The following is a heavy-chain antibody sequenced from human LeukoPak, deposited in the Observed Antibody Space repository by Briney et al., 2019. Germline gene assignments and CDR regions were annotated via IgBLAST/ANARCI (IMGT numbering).Heavy chain of an antibody. V-gene: IGHV1-8*01. D-gene: IGHD2-2*01. CDR1: GYTFTSYD. CDR2: MNPNSGNT. CDR3: ARGAGYCSSTSCYGSYYYMDV. J-gene: IGHJ6*03. Sequence: APVKVSCKASGYTFTSYDINWVRQAPGQGLEWMGWMNPNSGNTGYAQKFQGRVTMTRNTSISTAYMELSSLRSEDTAVYYCARGAGYCSSTSCYGSYYYMDVWGKGTTVTVSS.